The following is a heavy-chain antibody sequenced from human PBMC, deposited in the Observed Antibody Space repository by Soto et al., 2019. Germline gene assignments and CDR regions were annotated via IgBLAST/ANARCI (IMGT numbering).Heavy chain of an antibody. CDR2: ISAYNGNT. CDR1: GYTFTSYG. J-gene: IGHJ5*02. CDR3: ARVPSYDILTGYSRNWFDP. D-gene: IGHD3-9*01. V-gene: IGHV1-18*01. Sequence: ASVKVSCKASGYTFTSYGISWVRQAPGQGLEWMGWISAYNGNTNYAQKLQGRATMTTDTSTSTAYMELRSLRSDDTAVYYCARVPSYDILTGYSRNWFDPWGQGTLVTVSS.